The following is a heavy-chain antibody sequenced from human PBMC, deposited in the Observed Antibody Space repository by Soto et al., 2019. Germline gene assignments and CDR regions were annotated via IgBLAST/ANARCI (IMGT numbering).Heavy chain of an antibody. CDR2: IYYSGST. D-gene: IGHD3-16*01. Sequence: SETLSLTCTVSGGSISSSSYYWGWIRQPPGKRMEWIVSIYYSGSTYYNQSLKSRVTISVDTSKNQFSLKLSSVTAAYTAVYYCARELGGWGDYWGQGTLVTVSS. CDR3: ARELGGWGDY. V-gene: IGHV4-39*02. CDR1: GGSISSSSYY. J-gene: IGHJ4*02.